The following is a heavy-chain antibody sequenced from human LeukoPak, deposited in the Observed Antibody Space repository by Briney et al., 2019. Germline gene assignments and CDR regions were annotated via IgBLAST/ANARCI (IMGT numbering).Heavy chain of an antibody. V-gene: IGHV3-30*04. D-gene: IGHD6-19*01. CDR3: ARSSGRNYYYYGMDV. Sequence: PGGSLRLSCAASGFTFSSYAMHWVRQAPGKGLEWVAVISYDGSNKYYADSVKGRFTISRDNSKNTLYLQMNSLRAEDTAVYYCARSSGRNYYYYGMDVWGQGTTVTVSS. J-gene: IGHJ6*02. CDR2: ISYDGSNK. CDR1: GFTFSSYA.